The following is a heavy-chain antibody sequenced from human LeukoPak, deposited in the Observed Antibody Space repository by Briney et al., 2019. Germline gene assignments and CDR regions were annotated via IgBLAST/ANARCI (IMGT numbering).Heavy chain of an antibody. CDR3: ARGGRDGSNPFDY. D-gene: IGHD5-24*01. CDR1: GGSISSYY. J-gene: IGHJ4*02. CDR2: IFTDGST. V-gene: IGHV4-4*09. Sequence: SETLSHTCTVSGGSISSYYWSWIRQPPGKGLEWIGRIFTDGSTDYNPSLKSRVTVSVDTSKYQVSLKVTSVTAADTAVYYCARGGRDGSNPFDYWGQGTLVTVSS.